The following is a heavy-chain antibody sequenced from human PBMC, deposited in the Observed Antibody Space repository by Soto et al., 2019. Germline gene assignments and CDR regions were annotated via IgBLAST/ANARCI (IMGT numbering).Heavy chain of an antibody. D-gene: IGHD6-25*01. CDR1: GFTFPDYG. CDR3: TNDCGGSGGAFFDF. CDR2: VSGHAGNV. V-gene: IGHV3-23*01. Sequence: EVQLLQFGGGLVQPGGSLRLSCVASGFTFPDYGMAWVRQTPRKGLEWVATVSGHAGNVHYAGSVKGRVTVSRDQSINTAYLQMNSLRAEDTAVYYCTNDCGGSGGAFFDFWGRGALVTVSP. J-gene: IGHJ4*02.